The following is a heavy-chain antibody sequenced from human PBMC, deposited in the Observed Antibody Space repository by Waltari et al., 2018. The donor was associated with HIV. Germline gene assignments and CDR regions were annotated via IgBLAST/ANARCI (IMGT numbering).Heavy chain of an antibody. Sequence: QLQLQESGPGLVKPSETLSLTCTVSGGSISSSSYYWGWIRQPPGKGLEWIGSIYYSGTTYYNPSLKSRVTISVDTSKNQFSLKLSAVTAADTAVYYCARSLPGYSSSWPWWFDPWGQGTLVTVSS. CDR2: IYYSGTT. CDR3: ARSLPGYSSSWPWWFDP. V-gene: IGHV4-39*07. J-gene: IGHJ5*02. CDR1: GGSISSSSYY. D-gene: IGHD6-13*01.